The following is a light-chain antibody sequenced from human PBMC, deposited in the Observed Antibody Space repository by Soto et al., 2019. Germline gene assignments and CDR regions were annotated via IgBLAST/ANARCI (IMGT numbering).Light chain of an antibody. CDR1: SSDVGGYDY. J-gene: IGLJ1*01. CDR3: SSYSISTADL. Sequence: QSALTQPASVSGSPGQSITISCTGTSSDVGGYDYVSWYQLHPGKAPKLMVFEVSNRPSGVSYRFSGSKSGNTASLTISGLQAKDEADYFCSSYSISTADLFGTGTKLTVL. V-gene: IGLV2-14*01. CDR2: EVS.